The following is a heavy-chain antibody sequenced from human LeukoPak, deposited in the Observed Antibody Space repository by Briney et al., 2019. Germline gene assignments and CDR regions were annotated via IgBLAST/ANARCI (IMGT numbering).Heavy chain of an antibody. CDR2: INSDGSST. V-gene: IGHV3-74*01. CDR1: GFTVSSNY. D-gene: IGHD3-22*01. J-gene: IGHJ4*02. Sequence: GGSLRLSCAASGFTVSSNYMSWVRQAPGKGLVWVSRINSDGSSTSYADSVKGRFTISRDNAKNTLYLQMNSLRAEDTAVYYCARVEDYYDSSGSSYWGQGTLVTVSS. CDR3: ARVEDYYDSSGSSY.